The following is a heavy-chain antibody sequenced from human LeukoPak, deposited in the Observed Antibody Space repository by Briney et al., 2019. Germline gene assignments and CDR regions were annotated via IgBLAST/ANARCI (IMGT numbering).Heavy chain of an antibody. Sequence: HPGGSLILSCAASGFTFGSYGMHWVRQAPGKGLEWVAVISFDGRNKYFGDSVKGRFSISRDNSKNTLSLQMNSLRPEDTAVYYCVKDGHSVTIFDYWGRGTPVTVSS. CDR2: ISFDGRNK. V-gene: IGHV3-30*18. J-gene: IGHJ4*02. CDR1: GFTFGSYG. CDR3: VKDGHSVTIFDY. D-gene: IGHD4-17*01.